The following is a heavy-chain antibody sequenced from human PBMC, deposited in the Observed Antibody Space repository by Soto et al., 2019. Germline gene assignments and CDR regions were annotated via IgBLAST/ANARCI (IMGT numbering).Heavy chain of an antibody. D-gene: IGHD4-17*01. V-gene: IGHV4-39*01. J-gene: IGHJ4*02. CDR2: IYYSGST. CDR1: GGSISSNNYF. CDR3: ARHEDDYGDERGFDY. Sequence: SETLSLTCTVSGGSISSNNYFWGWIRQPPGKGLEWIGSIYYSGSTYYNPSLKSRLTMSVDTSKNQFSLKLSSVTAADTAVYYCARHEDDYGDERGFDYWGQGTLVTVSS.